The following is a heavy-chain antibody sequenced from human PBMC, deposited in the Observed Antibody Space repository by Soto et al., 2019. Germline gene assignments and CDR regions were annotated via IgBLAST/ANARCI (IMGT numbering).Heavy chain of an antibody. D-gene: IGHD6-13*01. CDR2: IKQDGSEK. J-gene: IGHJ6*01. V-gene: IGHV3-7*01. CDR1: VFTCSTYL. Sequence: WGSLLLSCTASVFTCSTYLMTWVRQAPGKGLDSVANIKQDGSEKYYVDSVKGRFAISRDNAKDSLFLQMNNLRAEDTAVYYCVRDWYALGGVDVWGQGTTVTVSS. CDR3: VRDWYALGGVDV.